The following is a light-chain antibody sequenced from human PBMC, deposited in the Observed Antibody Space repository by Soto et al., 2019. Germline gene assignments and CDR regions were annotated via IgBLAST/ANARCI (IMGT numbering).Light chain of an antibody. CDR2: DAS. CDR3: QQYNNWPPST. Sequence: EMVMTQTRATLYGSPGESATRSCGASQSVSSNLAWYQQKPGQAPRLLIYDASNRATGIPARFSGSGSGTDFTLTISSLQSQDFAVYYCQQYNNWPPSTLGQGTKVDIK. J-gene: IGKJ1*01. V-gene: IGKV3D-15*01. CDR1: QSVSSN.